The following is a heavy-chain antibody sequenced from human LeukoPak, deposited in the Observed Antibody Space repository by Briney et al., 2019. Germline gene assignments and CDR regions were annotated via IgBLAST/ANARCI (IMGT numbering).Heavy chain of an antibody. J-gene: IGHJ4*02. D-gene: IGHD3-22*01. Sequence: GSSVKVSCKASGGTFSSYAISWVRQAPGQGLEWMGGIIPIFGTANYAQKFQGRVTITADESTSTAYMELGSLRSDDTAVYYCARDWTHEGAHYYDSSGYYFFYYWGQGTLVTVSS. CDR3: ARDWTHEGAHYYDSSGYYFFYY. CDR2: IIPIFGTA. V-gene: IGHV1-69*01. CDR1: GGTFSSYA.